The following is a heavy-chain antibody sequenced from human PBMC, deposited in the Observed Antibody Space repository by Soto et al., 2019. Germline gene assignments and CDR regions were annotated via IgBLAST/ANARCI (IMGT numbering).Heavy chain of an antibody. CDR3: ARGGSSSWYSLNFDY. CDR2: ISAYNGNT. Sequence: ASVKVSCEASGYTFTSYGISWVRQAPGQGLEWMSWISAYNGNTKYAQKLQGRVTMTTDTSTSTAYMELRSLRSDDTAVYYCARGGSSSWYSLNFDYWGQGTLVTVSS. V-gene: IGHV1-18*01. D-gene: IGHD6-13*01. CDR1: GYTFTSYG. J-gene: IGHJ4*02.